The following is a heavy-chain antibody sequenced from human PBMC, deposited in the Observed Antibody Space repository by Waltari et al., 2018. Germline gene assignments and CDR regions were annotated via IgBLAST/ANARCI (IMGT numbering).Heavy chain of an antibody. D-gene: IGHD2-8*02. CDR1: GYTFTTFP. J-gene: IGHJ4*02. CDR3: ARQAGGVVY. CDR2: INAGNGYT. Sequence: QGQLVQSGAEVKKPGASVKVSCRASGYTFTTFPIHWVRQAPGQRLEWMGWINAGNGYTKHSQKFQGRVTITRDTSATTAYMELTSLRSEDTAVYYCARQAGGVVYWGQGTLVIVSS. V-gene: IGHV1-3*01.